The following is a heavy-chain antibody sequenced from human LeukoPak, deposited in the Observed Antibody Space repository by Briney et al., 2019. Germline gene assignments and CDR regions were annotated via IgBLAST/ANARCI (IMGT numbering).Heavy chain of an antibody. J-gene: IGHJ5*02. CDR1: GGSISSSNW. V-gene: IGHV4-4*02. CDR3: ARLYGSGIT. D-gene: IGHD3-10*01. Sequence: SGTLSLTCAVSGGSISSSNWWSWVRQPPGKGLEWIGEINHSGSTNYNPSLKSRVTISVDTSKNQFSLKLSSVTAADTAVYYCARLYGSGITWGQGTLVTVSS. CDR2: INHSGST.